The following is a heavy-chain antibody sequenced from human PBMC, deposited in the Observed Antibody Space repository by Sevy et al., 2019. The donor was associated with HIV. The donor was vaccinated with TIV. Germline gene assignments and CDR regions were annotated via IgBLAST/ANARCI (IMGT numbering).Heavy chain of an antibody. CDR2: ISSSSSTI. D-gene: IGHD3-16*01. Sequence: GGSLRLSCAASGFTFSSYSMNWVRQAPGKGLEWVSYISSSSSTIYYADSVKGRFTISRDNARNSLYLQMNSLRAEDTAVYYCARDKSVHDDYVSLSSDYYYYYGMDVWGQGTTVTVSS. CDR1: GFTFSSYS. V-gene: IGHV3-48*01. CDR3: ARDKSVHDDYVSLSSDYYYYYGMDV. J-gene: IGHJ6*02.